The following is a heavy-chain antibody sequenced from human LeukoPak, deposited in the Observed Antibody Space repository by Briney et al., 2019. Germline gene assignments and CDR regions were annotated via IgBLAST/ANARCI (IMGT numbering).Heavy chain of an antibody. J-gene: IGHJ4*02. D-gene: IGHD6-13*01. CDR3: AREPRRYSRSWDFDY. CDR1: GGTFSSYV. Sequence: ASVKDSCKASGGTFSSYVISWVRQAPGQGLEWMGWLSAYNGNTNYAQKLQGRVTMTPDTSPRTAYMELKSLGPDDTSLYYCAREPRRYSRSWDFDYGGQGPLVTVSS. V-gene: IGHV1-18*01. CDR2: LSAYNGNT.